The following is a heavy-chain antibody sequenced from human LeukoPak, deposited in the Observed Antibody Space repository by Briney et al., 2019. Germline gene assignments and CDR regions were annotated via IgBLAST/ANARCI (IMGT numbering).Heavy chain of an antibody. CDR3: ARGRGVLQQLVPYFDY. J-gene: IGHJ4*02. Sequence: ASVKVSCKASGYIFTNYGIDWVRQAPGQGLEWMGGIIPIFGTANYAQKFQGRVTITADESTSTAYMELSSLRSEDTAVYYCARGRGVLQQLVPYFDYLGQGTLVTVSS. CDR2: IIPIFGTA. D-gene: IGHD6-13*01. CDR1: GYIFTNYG. V-gene: IGHV1-69*13.